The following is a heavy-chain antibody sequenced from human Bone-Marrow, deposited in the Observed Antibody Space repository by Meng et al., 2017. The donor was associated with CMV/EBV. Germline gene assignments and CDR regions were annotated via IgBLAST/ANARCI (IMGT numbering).Heavy chain of an antibody. CDR2: MNPNSGNT. D-gene: IGHD6-6*01. CDR1: GYTFTSYD. V-gene: IGHV1-8*03. CDR3: AREYSSSSIDAFDI. J-gene: IGHJ3*02. Sequence: SGYTFTSYDINWVRQATGPGLEWMGWMNPNSGNTGYAQKFQGRVTITRNTSISTAYMELSSLRSEDTAVYYCAREYSSSSIDAFDIWGQGTMVTVSS.